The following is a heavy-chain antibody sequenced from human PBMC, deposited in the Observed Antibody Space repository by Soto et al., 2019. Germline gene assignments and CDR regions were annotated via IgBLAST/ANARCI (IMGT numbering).Heavy chain of an antibody. CDR2: IYHSGRT. CDR3: ARRRGLGEISPYFDY. Sequence: QVQLQESGPGLVKPSATLSLTCSISGGSISDYQWNWIRQPPGKGLEGIGYIYHSGRTNYNPSLNSRVPISLDTAARQVSLRLRSVTAADTAVYYCARRRGLGEISPYFDYWGQGALVTVSS. V-gene: IGHV4-59*01. J-gene: IGHJ4*02. D-gene: IGHD3-16*02. CDR1: GGSISDYQ.